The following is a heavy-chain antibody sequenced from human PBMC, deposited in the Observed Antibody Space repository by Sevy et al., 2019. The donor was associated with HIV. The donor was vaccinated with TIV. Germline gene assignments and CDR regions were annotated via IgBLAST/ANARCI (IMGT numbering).Heavy chain of an antibody. CDR2: IWYDGTNE. CDR3: AREGLLEWLFSFDY. Sequence: GGSLRLSCAASGFTFSSYAIHWVRQAPGKGLEWVAVIWYDGTNEYYADSVKGRFTISRDNSKNTQYLQMNSLRAEDTAVYDCAREGLLEWLFSFDYWGQGTLVTVSS. V-gene: IGHV3-33*01. J-gene: IGHJ4*02. CDR1: GFTFSSYA. D-gene: IGHD3-3*01.